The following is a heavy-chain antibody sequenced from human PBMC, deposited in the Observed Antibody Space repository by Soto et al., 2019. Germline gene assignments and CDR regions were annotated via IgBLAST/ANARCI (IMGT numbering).Heavy chain of an antibody. Sequence: QVQLVQSGAEVKKPGASVKVSCKASGYTFTSYGISWVRQAPGQGLEGMGWISAYNGNTNYAQKLQGSVTMTTDTTTRPAHMELRGLASDDTAVYYWAGLLPPFDPGGQGPLVTVSS. CDR3: AGLLPPFDP. CDR1: GYTFTSYG. V-gene: IGHV1-18*01. D-gene: IGHD2-15*01. J-gene: IGHJ5*02. CDR2: ISAYNGNT.